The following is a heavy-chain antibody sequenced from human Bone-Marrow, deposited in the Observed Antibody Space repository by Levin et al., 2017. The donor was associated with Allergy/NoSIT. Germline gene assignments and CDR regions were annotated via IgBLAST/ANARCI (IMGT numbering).Heavy chain of an antibody. J-gene: IGHJ4*02. D-gene: IGHD3-16*01. Sequence: ASVKVSCQGSGYHFTDYWIGWVRQLPGKGLEWMGNIYPGDSETRSSPSFQGQVTISVDKSINTAYLQWDSLRASDTAMYYCARQSDELPPYDGGWVGEHYFDYWGQGTLVTVSS. V-gene: IGHV5-51*01. CDR2: IYPGDSET. CDR1: GYHFTDYW. CDR3: ARQSDELPPYDGGWVGEHYFDY.